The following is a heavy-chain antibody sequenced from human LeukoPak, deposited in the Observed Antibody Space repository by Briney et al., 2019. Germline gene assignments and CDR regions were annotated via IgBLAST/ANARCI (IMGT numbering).Heavy chain of an antibody. CDR1: GFTFSSYW. V-gene: IGHV3-7*01. CDR3: ARDGVTVTYYYYFDY. D-gene: IGHD4-17*01. J-gene: IGHJ4*02. Sequence: GGSLRLSCAASGFTFSSYWMSWVRQAPGKGLQWVANIKQDGSEKYYADSVKGRFTISRDNAKNSLYLQMNSLRAEDTAVYYCARDGVTVTYYYYFDYWGQGTLVTVSS. CDR2: IKQDGSEK.